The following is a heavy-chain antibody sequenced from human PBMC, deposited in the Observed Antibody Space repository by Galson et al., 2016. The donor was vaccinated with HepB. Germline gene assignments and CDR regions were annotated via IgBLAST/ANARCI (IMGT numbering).Heavy chain of an antibody. CDR2: INPGNGNT. V-gene: IGHV1-3*01. D-gene: IGHD2-2*01. Sequence: SVKVSCKASGYTFTSYAMHWVRQAPGQRLEWMGWINPGNGNTKYSQKFQGRVTITRDTAASTAYREMSSLRSEDTAVYYCARDPLNCSSTSCYDYYYYGMDVGGQGTTVTVSS. CDR1: GYTFTSYA. J-gene: IGHJ6*02. CDR3: ARDPLNCSSTSCYDYYYYGMDV.